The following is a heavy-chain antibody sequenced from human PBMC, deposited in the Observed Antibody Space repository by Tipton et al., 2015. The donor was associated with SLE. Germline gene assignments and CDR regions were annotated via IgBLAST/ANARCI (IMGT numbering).Heavy chain of an antibody. V-gene: IGHV3-53*05. Sequence: SLRLSCAASGFTVSSNYMNWVRQAPGKGLEWVSVIYSGGNTNYADSVKGRFTISRDNSKNMLYLQMNSLRTEDTAVYYCARAPSGRVVGTPTGHGYWGQGTLVIVSS. CDR3: ARAPSGRVVGTPTGHGY. D-gene: IGHD1-26*01. J-gene: IGHJ4*02. CDR2: IYSGGNT. CDR1: GFTVSSNY.